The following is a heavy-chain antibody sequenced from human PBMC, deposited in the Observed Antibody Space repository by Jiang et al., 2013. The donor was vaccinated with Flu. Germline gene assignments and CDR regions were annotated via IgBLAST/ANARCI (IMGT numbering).Heavy chain of an antibody. V-gene: IGHV1-69*06. Sequence: SSVKVSCKASGGTFSSNAISWVRQAPGQGLEWMGGIIPIFVTANYAQKFQGRVTITADKSTSTVYMDLTSLRSEDTAVYYCARGPDTSNYYYFYWGQGTLVTVSS. D-gene: IGHD3-22*01. CDR2: IIPIFVTA. J-gene: IGHJ4*02. CDR1: GGTFSSNA. CDR3: ARGPDTSNYYYFY.